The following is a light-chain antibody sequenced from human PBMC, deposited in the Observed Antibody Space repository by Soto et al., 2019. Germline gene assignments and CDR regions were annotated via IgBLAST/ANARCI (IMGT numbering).Light chain of an antibody. CDR2: GAS. Sequence: EIVMTQSPATLSVSPVERATLSCRASQSVSSNLAWYQQKPGQAPRLLIYGASTRATGIAARFSGSGSGTEFTLTISSLQSEDFAVYYCQQHNNWPRTFGQGTKVDIK. CDR3: QQHNNWPRT. V-gene: IGKV3-15*01. CDR1: QSVSSN. J-gene: IGKJ1*01.